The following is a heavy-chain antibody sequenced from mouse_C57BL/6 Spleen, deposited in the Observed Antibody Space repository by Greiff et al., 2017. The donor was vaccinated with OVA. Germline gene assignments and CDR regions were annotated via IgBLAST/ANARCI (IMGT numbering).Heavy chain of an antibody. CDR1: GYTFTSYG. CDR2: IYPRSGNT. Sequence: LEESGAELARPGASVKLSCKASGYTFTSYGISWVKQRTGQGLEWIGEIYPRSGNTYYNEKFKGKATLTADKSSSTAYMELRSLTSEDSAVYFCARGFYDGYYRDYWGQGTTLTVSS. J-gene: IGHJ2*01. V-gene: IGHV1-81*01. CDR3: ARGFYDGYYRDY. D-gene: IGHD2-3*01.